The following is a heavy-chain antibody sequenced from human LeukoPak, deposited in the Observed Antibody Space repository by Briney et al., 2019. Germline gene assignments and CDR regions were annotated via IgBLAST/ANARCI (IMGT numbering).Heavy chain of an antibody. CDR3: ASLYSSGWRSLDY. CDR1: GFTFSSYA. V-gene: IGHV3-30-3*01. Sequence: PGGSLRLSCAASGFTFSSYAMHWVRQAPGKGLEWVAVISYDGSNKYYADSVKGRFTISRDNSKNTLYLQMNSLRAEDTAVYYCASLYSSGWRSLDYWGQGTLVTVSS. D-gene: IGHD6-19*01. J-gene: IGHJ4*02. CDR2: ISYDGSNK.